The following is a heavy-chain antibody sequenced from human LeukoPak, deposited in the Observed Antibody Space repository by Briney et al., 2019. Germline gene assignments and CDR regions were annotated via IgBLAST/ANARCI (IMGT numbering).Heavy chain of an antibody. V-gene: IGHV3-66*01. Sequence: PGGSLRLSRAASGFTVSTNYMTWVRQAPGKGLEWVSVIYSGGTTYYADSVKGRFSISRDNSKNTLYLQMNSLRAEDTAVYYCARYDYGRSGFDYWGQGTLSPSPQ. J-gene: IGHJ4*02. CDR3: ARYDYGRSGFDY. D-gene: IGHD5-12*01. CDR1: GFTVSTNY. CDR2: IYSGGTT.